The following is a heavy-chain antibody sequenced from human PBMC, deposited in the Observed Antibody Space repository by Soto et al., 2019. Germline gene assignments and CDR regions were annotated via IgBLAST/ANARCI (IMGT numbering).Heavy chain of an antibody. CDR2: ISAYNGNT. CDR3: ARGLDSSGYLGDAFDI. V-gene: IGHV1-18*01. CDR1: GYTFTSYG. Sequence: GASVKVSCKASGYTFTSYGISWVRQAPGQGLEWMGWISAYNGNTNYAQKLQGRVTMTTDTSTSTAYMELRSLRSDDTAVYYCARGLDSSGYLGDAFDIWGQGTMVTVSS. D-gene: IGHD3-22*01. J-gene: IGHJ3*02.